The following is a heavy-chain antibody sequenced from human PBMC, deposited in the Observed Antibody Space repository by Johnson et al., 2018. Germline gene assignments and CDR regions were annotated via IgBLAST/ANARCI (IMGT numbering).Heavy chain of an antibody. J-gene: IGHJ6*02. CDR2: ISWNSGSI. D-gene: IGHD6-13*01. CDR1: GFTFDDYA. CDR3: AKDAYSSSYGMDV. Sequence: VQLQESGGGLVQPGGSLRISCAASGFTFDDYAMHWVRQAPGKGLEWVSGISWNSGSIGYADSVKGRFTISRDNAKNSLDLQMNSLRAEDTALYYCAKDAYSSSYGMDVWGQGTTVTVSS. V-gene: IGHV3-9*01.